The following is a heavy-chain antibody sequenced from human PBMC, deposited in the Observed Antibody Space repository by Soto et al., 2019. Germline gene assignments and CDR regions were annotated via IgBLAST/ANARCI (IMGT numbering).Heavy chain of an antibody. Sequence: GGSLRLSCAASGFTFSTYGMNWVRQAPGKGLEWLSSISDSGHYIHYADSVKGRFTISRDNAKSSVFLEMSDLRSDDTAVYYCAANWNFGLNFWGQGTLVTVSS. J-gene: IGHJ4*02. CDR3: AANWNFGLNF. D-gene: IGHD1-1*01. CDR2: ISDSGHYI. CDR1: GFTFSTYG. V-gene: IGHV3-21*01.